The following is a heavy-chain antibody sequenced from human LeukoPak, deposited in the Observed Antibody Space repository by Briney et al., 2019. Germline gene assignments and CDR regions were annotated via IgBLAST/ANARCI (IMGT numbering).Heavy chain of an antibody. CDR2: ISGSGGSP. CDR1: GFTFSSYA. D-gene: IGHD4-17*01. V-gene: IGHV3-23*01. CDR3: AKGRKRTTVTTFDY. J-gene: IGHJ4*02. Sequence: GGSLRLSCAASGFTFSSYAMSWVRQAPGKGLEWVSAISGSGGSPYYADSVKCRFTISRDNSKNTLYLQMNSLRAEDTAVYYCAKGRKRTTVTTFDYWGQGTLVTVSS.